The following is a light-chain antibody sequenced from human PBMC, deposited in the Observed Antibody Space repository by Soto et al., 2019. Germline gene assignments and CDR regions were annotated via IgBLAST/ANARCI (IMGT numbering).Light chain of an antibody. V-gene: IGKV3-11*01. CDR3: QRRSSWPLT. CDR2: GAS. Sequence: EIVMTQSPATLSVSPGERATLSCRASQSVSSNLAWYQQKPGQAPRLLIYGASNRATGIPARFSGTGSGTDFTLTISSLEPEDFAVYYCQRRSSWPLTFGGGTKVDIK. J-gene: IGKJ4*01. CDR1: QSVSSN.